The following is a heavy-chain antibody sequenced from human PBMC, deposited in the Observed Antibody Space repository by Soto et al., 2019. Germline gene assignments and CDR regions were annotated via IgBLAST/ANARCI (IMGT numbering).Heavy chain of an antibody. CDR2: IYSGGST. Sequence: GGSLRLSCAASGFTVSSNYMSWVRQAPGKGLEWVSVIYSGGSTYYADSVKGRFTISRDNSKNTLYLQMNSLRAEDTAVYYCARHLWFGELLAYYYGMDVWGQGTTVTVSS. CDR1: GFTVSSNY. D-gene: IGHD3-10*01. J-gene: IGHJ6*02. V-gene: IGHV3-53*01. CDR3: ARHLWFGELLAYYYGMDV.